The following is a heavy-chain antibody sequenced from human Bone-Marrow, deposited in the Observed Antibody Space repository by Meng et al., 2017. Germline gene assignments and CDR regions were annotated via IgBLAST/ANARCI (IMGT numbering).Heavy chain of an antibody. V-gene: IGHV3-48*03. D-gene: IGHD3-16*01. CDR2: ISSSGSTI. Sequence: GGSLRLSCAASGFTFSSYAMHWVRQAPGKGLEWVSYISSSGSTIYYADSVKGRFTIPRDNAKNSLYLQMNSLRAKDTAVYYCARGGPQGAFDIWGQGTMVTVSS. CDR3: ARGGPQGAFDI. J-gene: IGHJ3*02. CDR1: GFTFSSYA.